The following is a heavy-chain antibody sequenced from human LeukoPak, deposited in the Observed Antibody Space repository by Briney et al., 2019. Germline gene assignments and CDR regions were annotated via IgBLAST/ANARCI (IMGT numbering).Heavy chain of an antibody. CDR2: INHSGST. Sequence: PSETLSLTCAVYGGSFSGYYWSWIRQPPGKGLEWIGEINHSGSTNYNPSLKSRVTISVDTSNNQSSLKLSSVPAADTAVYYCARLQWPDDFDYWGQGTLVTVSS. CDR3: ARLQWPDDFDY. J-gene: IGHJ4*02. D-gene: IGHD4-11*01. CDR1: GGSFSGYY. V-gene: IGHV4-34*01.